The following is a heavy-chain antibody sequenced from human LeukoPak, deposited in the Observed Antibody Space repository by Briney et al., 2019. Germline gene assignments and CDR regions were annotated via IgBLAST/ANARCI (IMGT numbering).Heavy chain of an antibody. CDR2: ISASGVST. Sequence: QPGGSLGLSCATSGFTFSTYAMSWVRQAPGKGLEWVSAISASGVSTYSADSVKGRFTISRGNSRNTLYLQMNSLRAEDTAVYYCAKSLVGVFRGFDPWGQGTLVTVSS. V-gene: IGHV3-23*01. CDR3: AKSLVGVFRGFDP. CDR1: GFTFSTYA. J-gene: IGHJ5*02. D-gene: IGHD2-8*01.